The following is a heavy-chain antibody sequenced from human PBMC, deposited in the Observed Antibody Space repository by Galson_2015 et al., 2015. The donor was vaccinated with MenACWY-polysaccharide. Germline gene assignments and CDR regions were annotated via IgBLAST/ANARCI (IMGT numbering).Heavy chain of an antibody. CDR2: ISGSGGST. Sequence: SLRLSCAASGFTFSSYAMSWVRQAPGKGLEWVSAISGSGGSTYYADSVKGRFTISRDNSKNTLYLQMNSLRAEDTAVYYCAKDTGWSIAARGGGELDYWGQGTLVTVSS. CDR1: GFTFSSYA. V-gene: IGHV3-23*01. J-gene: IGHJ4*02. CDR3: AKDTGWSIAARGGGELDY. D-gene: IGHD6-6*01.